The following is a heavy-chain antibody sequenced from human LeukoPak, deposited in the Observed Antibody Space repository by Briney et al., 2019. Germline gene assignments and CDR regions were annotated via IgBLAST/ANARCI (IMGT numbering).Heavy chain of an antibody. Sequence: SETLSLICTVSGASISSYYWSWIRQPPGKGLEWIGDIYYSGSIKYNPSLKSRVTMSVDTSKNQFSLKLSSVTAADTAIYYCARENPSGYYNRPIDYWGQGTLVTVSS. CDR2: IYYSGSI. D-gene: IGHD3-22*01. J-gene: IGHJ4*02. V-gene: IGHV4-59*01. CDR1: GASISSYY. CDR3: ARENPSGYYNRPIDY.